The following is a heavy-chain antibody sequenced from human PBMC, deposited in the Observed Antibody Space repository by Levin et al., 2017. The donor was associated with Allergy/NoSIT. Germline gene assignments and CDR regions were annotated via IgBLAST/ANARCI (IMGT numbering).Heavy chain of an antibody. V-gene: IGHV1-18*01. D-gene: IGHD1-26*01. CDR1: GYTFTSYG. J-gene: IGHJ6*02. Sequence: GESLKISCKASGYTFTSYGISWVRQAPGQGLEWMGWISAYNGNTNYAQKLQGRVTMTTDTSASTAYMELRSLRSDDTAVYYCARDRSDYGMDGWGQGTTVTVSS. CDR2: ISAYNGNT. CDR3: ARDRSDYGMDG.